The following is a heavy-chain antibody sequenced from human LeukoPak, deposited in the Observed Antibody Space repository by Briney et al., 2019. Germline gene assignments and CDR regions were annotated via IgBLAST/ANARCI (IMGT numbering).Heavy chain of an antibody. V-gene: IGHV3-21*01. D-gene: IGHD6-19*01. CDR1: GFTFSSYA. CDR2: IDSSSHYI. Sequence: GGSLGLSCAASGFTFSSYAMSWVRQAPGKGLEWVSTIDSSSHYIVYADSVKGRFTVSRDNAKNSLYLQRNSLSAEDTALYYCARDATGWSRDCWGQGTLVTVAS. J-gene: IGHJ4*02. CDR3: ARDATGWSRDC.